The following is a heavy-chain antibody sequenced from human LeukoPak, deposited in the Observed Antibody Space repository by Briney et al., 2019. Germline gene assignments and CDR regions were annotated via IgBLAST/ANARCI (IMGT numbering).Heavy chain of an antibody. J-gene: IGHJ4*02. CDR2: IYSGDST. V-gene: IGHV3-66*01. CDR1: GFTVSGNY. D-gene: IGHD3-10*01. CDR3: AKDQRLTMVRGHFDY. Sequence: GGSLRLSCAASGFTVSGNYMSWVRQAPGKGLEWVSIIYSGDSTYYADSVKGRFTISRDNSKNTLYLQMNSLRAEDTAVYYCAKDQRLTMVRGHFDYWGQGTLVTVSS.